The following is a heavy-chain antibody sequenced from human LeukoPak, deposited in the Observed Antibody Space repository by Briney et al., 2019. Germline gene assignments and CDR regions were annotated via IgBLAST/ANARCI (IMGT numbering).Heavy chain of an antibody. D-gene: IGHD2-21*01. V-gene: IGHV3-23*01. CDR1: GFPFNMFA. CDR2: ISGTGGAT. CDR3: VKDPRDTYGTNWFVS. J-gene: IGHJ5*01. Sequence: GGSLRLSCTGSGFPFNMFAMSWVRQAPGKGLQWVSQISGTGGATWYAGFARDRFTISRDNSKKTLYLQMSGLRVEDTAMYYCVKDPRDTYGTNWFVSWGQGTLLIVSS.